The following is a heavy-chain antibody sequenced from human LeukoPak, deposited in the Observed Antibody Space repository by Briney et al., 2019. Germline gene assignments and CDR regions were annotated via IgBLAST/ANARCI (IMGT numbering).Heavy chain of an antibody. D-gene: IGHD4-17*01. CDR2: IYSGGST. CDR3: ARDVGGDYSDAFDI. Sequence: GGSLRLSCAASGLTVRSNYMSSLGQAPGKGLEWVSVIYSGGSTYYADSVKGRFTISRDNSKNTLYLQMNSLRAEDTAVYYCARDVGGDYSDAFDIWGQGTMVTVSS. CDR1: GLTVRSNY. V-gene: IGHV3-66*01. J-gene: IGHJ3*02.